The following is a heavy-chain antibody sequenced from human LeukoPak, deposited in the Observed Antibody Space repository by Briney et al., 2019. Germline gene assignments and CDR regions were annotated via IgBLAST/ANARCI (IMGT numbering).Heavy chain of an antibody. CDR3: ARERVVVVPAAEYYYYYGMDV. D-gene: IGHD2-2*01. J-gene: IGHJ6*02. Sequence: SETLSLTCAVYGGFFSGYYWSWIRQPPGKGLEWIGEINHSGSTNYNPSLKSRVTISVDTSKNQFSLKLSSVTAADTAVYYCARERVVVVPAAEYYYYYGMDVWGQGTTVTVSS. V-gene: IGHV4-34*01. CDR2: INHSGST. CDR1: GGFFSGYY.